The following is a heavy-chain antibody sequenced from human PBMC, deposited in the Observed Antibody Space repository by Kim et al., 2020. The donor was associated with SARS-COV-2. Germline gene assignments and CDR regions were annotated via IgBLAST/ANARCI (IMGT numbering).Heavy chain of an antibody. Sequence: GGSLRLSCSASGFTLSDRYMDWVRQSPGKGLEWVGRMRHKTYDSISEYAASVKGRFTISRDDSKNLFYLHMNSMKTEDTAVYYCARDYTERFSWDYWGQGTLVTVSS. D-gene: IGHD3-16*01. CDR2: MRHKTYDSIS. CDR1: GFTLSDRY. J-gene: IGHJ4*02. CDR3: ARDYTERFSWDY. V-gene: IGHV3-72*01.